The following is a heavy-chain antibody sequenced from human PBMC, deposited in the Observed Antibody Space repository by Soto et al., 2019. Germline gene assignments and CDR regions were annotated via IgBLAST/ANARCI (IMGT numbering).Heavy chain of an antibody. CDR3: ARGSYYYVVDV. CDR1: GYTFSDYY. V-gene: IGHV1-46*01. CDR2: INPTGSST. Sequence: QVQVVQSGPEVKKPGASVKVSCKASGYTFSDYYVHWVRQAPGQGLEWMGIINPTGSSTNYAQTFQGRVTVTRDTSTSTVYMELSSLRSDDTAVYFCARGSYYYVVDVWGQGTTVTVSS. J-gene: IGHJ6*02.